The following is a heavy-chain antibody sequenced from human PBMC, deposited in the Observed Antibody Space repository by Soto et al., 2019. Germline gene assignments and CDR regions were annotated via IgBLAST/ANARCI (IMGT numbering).Heavy chain of an antibody. V-gene: IGHV3-23*01. CDR3: AKDFEDIVVVPAAIGGPVPDY. Sequence: GGSLRLSCAASGFTFSSYAMSWVRQAPGKGLEWVSAISGSGGSTYYADSVKGRFTISRDNSKNTLYLQMNSLRAEDTAVYYCAKDFEDIVVVPAAIGGPVPDYWGQGTLVTVSS. CDR1: GFTFSSYA. D-gene: IGHD2-2*02. J-gene: IGHJ4*02. CDR2: ISGSGGST.